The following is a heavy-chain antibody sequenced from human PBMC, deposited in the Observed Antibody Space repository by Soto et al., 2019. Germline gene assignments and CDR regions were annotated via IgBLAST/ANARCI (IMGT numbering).Heavy chain of an antibody. J-gene: IGHJ6*02. V-gene: IGHV3-30*18. CDR2: ISYDGSNK. CDR3: AKEREQQLVHYYYGMDV. D-gene: IGHD6-13*01. Sequence: GGSLRLSCAASGFTFSGYGMHWVRQAPGKGLEWVAVISYDGSNKYYADSVKGRFTISRDNSKNTLYLQMNSLRAEDTAVYYCAKEREQQLVHYYYGMDVWGQGTTVTVSS. CDR1: GFTFSGYG.